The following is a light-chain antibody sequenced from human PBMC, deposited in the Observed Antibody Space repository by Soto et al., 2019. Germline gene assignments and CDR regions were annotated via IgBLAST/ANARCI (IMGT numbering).Light chain of an antibody. CDR1: SSGVGGYSS. CDR2: EVS. V-gene: IGLV2-8*01. CDR3: SSYAGSNMVV. Sequence: QSALTQPPSASGSPGQSVTISCTGTSSGVGGYSSVSWYQHHPGKAPNLMISEVSKRPSGVPDHFSGSKSGNTASLTDSGLRGEDEADYYCSSYAGSNMVVFGGGTQLTVL. J-gene: IGLJ7*01.